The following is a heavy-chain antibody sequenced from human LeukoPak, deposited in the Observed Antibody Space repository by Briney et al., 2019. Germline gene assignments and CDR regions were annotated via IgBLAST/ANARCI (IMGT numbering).Heavy chain of an antibody. D-gene: IGHD2-15*01. Sequence: SETLSLTCAVYGESFSAYFWNWIRQAPGKPLEYIGEINHRGSSHYNPSLKTRVTLSVDTSKNQFSLELTSVTAADTAVYFCARGGSFDGYCSAGACDAGYYDSWGQGTPVTVSS. CDR3: ARGGSFDGYCSAGACDAGYYDS. V-gene: IGHV4-34*01. J-gene: IGHJ4*02. CDR2: INHRGSS. CDR1: GESFSAYF.